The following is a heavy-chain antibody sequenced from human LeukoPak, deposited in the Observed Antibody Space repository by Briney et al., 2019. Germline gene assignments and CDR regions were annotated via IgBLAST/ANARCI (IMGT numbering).Heavy chain of an antibody. CDR1: GGSISSYY. D-gene: IGHD2-15*01. J-gene: IGHJ3*02. Sequence: SETLSLTCTVSGGSISSYYWSWIRQPPGEGLEWIGYIYYSGSTNYNPSLKSRVTISVDTSKNQFSLKLSSVTAADTAVYYCARNLYCSGGSCYDAFDIWGQGTMVTVSS. CDR2: IYYSGST. CDR3: ARNLYCSGGSCYDAFDI. V-gene: IGHV4-59*01.